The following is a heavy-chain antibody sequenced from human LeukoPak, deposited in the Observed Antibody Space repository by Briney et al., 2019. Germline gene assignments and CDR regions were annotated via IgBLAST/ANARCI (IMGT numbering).Heavy chain of an antibody. V-gene: IGHV3-23*01. D-gene: IGHD4-17*01. Sequence: GVTVRLFCAASGFIFSSYDMRWVSRAPTKGLVEVIAHRFRWGRTYYADSAKGRFPIYRDNSKNTLYLQMNSLRAEDTAVYYCAKDGIYDYADYRVSNWFDPCGQGTRVTVSA. J-gene: IGHJ5*02. CDR1: GFIFSSYD. CDR2: HRFRWGRT. CDR3: AKDGIYDYADYRVSNWFDP.